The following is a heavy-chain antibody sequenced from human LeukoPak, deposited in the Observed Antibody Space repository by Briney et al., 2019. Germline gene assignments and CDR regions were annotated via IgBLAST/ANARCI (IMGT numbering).Heavy chain of an antibody. V-gene: IGHV1-69*05. CDR1: GGTFSSYA. CDR3: ARTVHRPAFVWEPLGYFDY. J-gene: IGHJ4*02. CDR2: IIPIFGTA. D-gene: IGHD1-26*01. Sequence: SVKVSCKASGGTFSSYAISWVRQAPGQGLEWMGGIIPIFGTANHAQKFQGRVTITTDESTSTAYMELSSLRSEDTAVYYCARTVHRPAFVWEPLGYFDYWGQGTLVTVSS.